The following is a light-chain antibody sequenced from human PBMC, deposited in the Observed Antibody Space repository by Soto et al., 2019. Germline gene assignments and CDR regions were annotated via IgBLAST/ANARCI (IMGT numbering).Light chain of an antibody. Sequence: DIVMTQTPLSLSVTPGQPASISCKSSQSLLHSDGKTYVYWYLQKPGQPPQLLIYEVSNRFSGVPDRFSGSGSGTDFTLTISSLEPEDFAVYYCQQRSNWPRTFGPGTKVDIK. CDR1: QSLLHSDGKTY. V-gene: IGKV2D-29*01. CDR2: EVS. CDR3: QQRSNWPRT. J-gene: IGKJ3*01.